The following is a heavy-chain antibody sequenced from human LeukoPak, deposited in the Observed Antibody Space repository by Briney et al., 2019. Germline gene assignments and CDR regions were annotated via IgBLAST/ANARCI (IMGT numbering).Heavy chain of an antibody. V-gene: IGHV3-15*01. CDR1: GFTFSSAW. J-gene: IGHJ4*02. Sequence: GGSLTLSCAASGFTFSSAWMTWLRQAPGKGLEWVGRVRSKADGGTTDYAAPAKGRFTISRDDSENTVFLQMNSLKTEDTAVYYCTTVRPGTSGYSYWGQGTLVTVSS. D-gene: IGHD3-22*01. CDR2: VRSKADGGTT. CDR3: TTVRPGTSGYSY.